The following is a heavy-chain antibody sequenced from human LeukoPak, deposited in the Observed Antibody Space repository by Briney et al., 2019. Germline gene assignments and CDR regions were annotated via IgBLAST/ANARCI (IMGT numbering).Heavy chain of an antibody. Sequence: SVKVSCKASGATFSSYAISWVRQAPGQGLEWMGGTIPIFGTANYAQKFQGRVTITADESTSTAYMELSSLRSEDTAVYYCAREDYLGYCSSTSCYPFDPWGQGTLVTVSS. J-gene: IGHJ5*02. CDR1: GATFSSYA. D-gene: IGHD2-2*01. CDR3: AREDYLGYCSSTSCYPFDP. V-gene: IGHV1-69*01. CDR2: TIPIFGTA.